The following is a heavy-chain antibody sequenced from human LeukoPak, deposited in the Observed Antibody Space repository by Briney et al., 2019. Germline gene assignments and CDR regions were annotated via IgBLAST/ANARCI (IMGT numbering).Heavy chain of an antibody. Sequence: PSETLSLTCTASGGSISSGGYYWSWIRQHPGKGLEWIGYIYYSGSTYYNPSLKGRVTISVDTSKNQFSLKLSSVTAADTAVYYCARAQDIVVVPAAIPTWFDPWGQGTLVTVSS. CDR3: ARAQDIVVVPAAIPTWFDP. D-gene: IGHD2-2*01. V-gene: IGHV4-31*03. J-gene: IGHJ5*02. CDR2: IYYSGST. CDR1: GGSISSGGYY.